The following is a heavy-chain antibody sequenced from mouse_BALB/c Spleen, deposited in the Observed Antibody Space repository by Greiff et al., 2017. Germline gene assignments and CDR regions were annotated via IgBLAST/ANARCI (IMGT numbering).Heavy chain of an antibody. V-gene: IGHV2-9*02. J-gene: IGHJ4*01. CDR3: ARVASLMITYAMDY. D-gene: IGHD2-4*01. CDR1: GLSLTSYG. CDR2: IWAGGST. Sequence: QVQLKESGPGLVAPSQSLSITCTVSGLSLTSYGVHWVRQPPGKGLEWLGVIWAGGSTNYNSALMSRLSISKDNSKSQVFLKMNSLQTDDTAMYYCARVASLMITYAMDYWGQGTSVTVSS.